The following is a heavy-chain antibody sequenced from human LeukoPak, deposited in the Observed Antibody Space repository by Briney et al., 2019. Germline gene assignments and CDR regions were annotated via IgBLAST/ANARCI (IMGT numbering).Heavy chain of an antibody. CDR2: TYSDGSSA. V-gene: IGHV3-74*03. Sequence: GGSLRLSCAASGFTFSSYWMHWVRQAPGKGLVWVSRTYSDGSSATYADSVQGRFTISRDNSKSTLCLQMNSLRAEDTAVYYCAKQLGYCSDGSCYFPYWGQGTLVTVSS. CDR3: AKQLGYCSDGSCYFPY. CDR1: GFTFSSYW. D-gene: IGHD2-15*01. J-gene: IGHJ4*02.